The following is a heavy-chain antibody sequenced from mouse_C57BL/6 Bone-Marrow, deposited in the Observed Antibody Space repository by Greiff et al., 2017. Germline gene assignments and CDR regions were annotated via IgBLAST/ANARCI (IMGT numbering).Heavy chain of an antibody. Sequence: VKLQESGPGLVQPSQSLSITCTVSGFSFTSYGVHWVRQSPGKGLEWLGVIWSGGSTDYYAAFISRLSISKDNSKSQVFFKMNSVEADDTARYYCARRWLEGFAYWGQGTLVTVSA. V-gene: IGHV2-2*01. CDR3: ARRWLEGFAY. CDR1: GFSFTSYG. CDR2: IWSGGST. J-gene: IGHJ3*01. D-gene: IGHD2-3*01.